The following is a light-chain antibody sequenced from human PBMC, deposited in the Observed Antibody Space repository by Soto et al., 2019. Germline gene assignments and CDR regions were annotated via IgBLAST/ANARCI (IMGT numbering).Light chain of an antibody. Sequence: EVVLTQSPGTLSLSPGERATLSCRASQNIRGNELACYQQKPGQAPRLLIYRGSSRATGIPDRFSGRGSGTDFTRPSSRLEPEDFAVYYCQDYGTSAPWTFGQGTKVEIK. V-gene: IGKV3-20*01. CDR2: RGS. CDR1: QNIRGNE. J-gene: IGKJ1*01. CDR3: QDYGTSAPWT.